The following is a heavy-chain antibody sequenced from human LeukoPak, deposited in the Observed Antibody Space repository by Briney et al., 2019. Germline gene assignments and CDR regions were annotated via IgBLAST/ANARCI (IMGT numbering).Heavy chain of an antibody. CDR2: IYTAGNT. D-gene: IGHD4-23*01. J-gene: IGHJ4*02. V-gene: IGHV3-66*01. CDR1: GFSLSGNY. Sequence: GGSLRLSCAASGFSLSGNYMSWVRQAPGRGLEWVSVIYTAGNTYYTDSVKGRFTISRDTSTNTLYLQMNNLRAEDTAVYYCARDPKNTVVNFDSWGQGTLVTVSS. CDR3: ARDPKNTVVNFDS.